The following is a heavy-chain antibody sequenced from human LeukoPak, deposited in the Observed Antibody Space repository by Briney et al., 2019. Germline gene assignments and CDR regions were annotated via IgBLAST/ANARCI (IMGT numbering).Heavy chain of an antibody. CDR1: GYTLTELS. CDR3: ATNWRGYSGYDQYGY. V-gene: IGHV1-24*01. Sequence: ASVKVSCKVSGYTLTELSMHWVRQAPGKGLEWMGGFDPEDGETIYAQKFQGRVTMTEDTSTDTAYMELGSLRSEDTAVYYCATNWRGYSGYDQYGYWGQGTLVTVSS. CDR2: FDPEDGET. D-gene: IGHD5-12*01. J-gene: IGHJ4*02.